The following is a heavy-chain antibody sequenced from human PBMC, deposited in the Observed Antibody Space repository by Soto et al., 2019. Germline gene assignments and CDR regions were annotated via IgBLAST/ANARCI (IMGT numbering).Heavy chain of an antibody. CDR1: GFTFSNAW. D-gene: IGHD6-13*01. J-gene: IGHJ4*02. CDR3: TTDPSSWYWYYFDY. Sequence: GGSLRLSCAASGFTFSNAWMSWVRQAPGKGLEWVGRIKSKTDGGTTDYAAPVKGRFTISRDDSKNTLYLQMNSLKTEGTAVYYCTTDPSSWYWYYFDYWGQGTLVTVSS. CDR2: IKSKTDGGTT. V-gene: IGHV3-15*01.